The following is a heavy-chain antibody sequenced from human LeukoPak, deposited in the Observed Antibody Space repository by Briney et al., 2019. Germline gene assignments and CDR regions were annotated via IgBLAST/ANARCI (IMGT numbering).Heavy chain of an antibody. D-gene: IGHD3-3*01. CDR3: ARRSTYYDFWSGYRPFDAFDI. Sequence: ASVQVSCKASGYTFTSYDSNWVRQATGQGLEWMGLMNPNSGNTGYAQKFQGRVTMTRNTSISTAYMELSSLRSEDTAVYYCARRSTYYDFWSGYRPFDAFDIWGQGTMVTVSS. J-gene: IGHJ3*02. V-gene: IGHV1-8*01. CDR1: GYTFTSYD. CDR2: MNPNSGNT.